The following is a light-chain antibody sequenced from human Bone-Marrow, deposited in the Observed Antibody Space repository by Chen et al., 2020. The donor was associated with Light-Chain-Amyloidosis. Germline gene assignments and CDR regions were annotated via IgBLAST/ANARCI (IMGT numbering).Light chain of an antibody. J-gene: IGLJ2*01. CDR1: ELPTKY. CDR2: RDT. V-gene: IGLV3-25*03. Sequence: SYELTPPLSVSVSPVQTAMLTCSGDELPTKYAYWYQQKTGQAPVLVIHRDTERPSGISERFSGSSSGTTATLTISGVQAEDEADYHCQSADSSGTYEVIFGGGTKLTVL. CDR3: QSADSSGTYEVI.